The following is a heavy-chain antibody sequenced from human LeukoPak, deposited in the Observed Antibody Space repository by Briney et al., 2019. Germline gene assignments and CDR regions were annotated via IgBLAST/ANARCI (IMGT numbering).Heavy chain of an antibody. CDR1: GASITSLDYF. D-gene: IGHD3-22*01. Sequence: SETLSLTCSISGASITSLDYFRGWIRQPPGKGLEWLGYIHSSGTTYYKPALQSRISLSIDTSNSEVSLRLTSETAADTAVYLCARGLPAYDSHGFPIAGAPATFDFWGRGALVTVSP. CDR3: ARGLPAYDSHGFPIAGAPATFDF. CDR2: IHSSGTT. V-gene: IGHV4-30-4*01. J-gene: IGHJ4*02.